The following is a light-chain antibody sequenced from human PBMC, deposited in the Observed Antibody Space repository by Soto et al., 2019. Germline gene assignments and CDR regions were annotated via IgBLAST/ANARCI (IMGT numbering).Light chain of an antibody. Sequence: QSVLTQPPSASGTPGQRVTISCSGSSSNIGSNTVNWYQQLPGTAPKRLIYSNNQRPSEVPDRFSGSKSGTSASLAISGLQSEDEADYYCAAWDDSLNGWVFGGGTKLTVL. CDR3: AAWDDSLNGWV. CDR1: SSNIGSNT. V-gene: IGLV1-44*01. CDR2: SNN. J-gene: IGLJ3*02.